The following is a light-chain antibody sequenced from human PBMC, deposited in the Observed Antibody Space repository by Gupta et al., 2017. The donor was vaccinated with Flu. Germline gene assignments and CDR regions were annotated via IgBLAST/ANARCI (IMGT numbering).Light chain of an antibody. Sequence: QLVLTQTPSASASPGASVKIICTLGSGYSNYGVAWHQQRPGQGPRYLMKINSDGSLDKGDGIPDRFSGSSSGTERYLTISNLQSDDEADYYCQSWGTGSFWVFGGGTKVTVL. CDR2: INSDGSL. CDR3: QSWGTGSFWV. J-gene: IGLJ3*02. V-gene: IGLV4-69*01. CDR1: SGYSNYG.